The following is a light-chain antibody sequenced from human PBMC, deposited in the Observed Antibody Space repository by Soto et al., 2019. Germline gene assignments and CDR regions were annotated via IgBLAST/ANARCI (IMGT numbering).Light chain of an antibody. CDR3: QQYNSYFFT. V-gene: IGKV1-5*03. CDR2: RAS. Sequence: DIQMTQSPSTLSASVGDRVNITCRASQSINSWLAWYQQKPGKAPKLLIYRASDLQTGVPSRFSGSGSGTEFTVTISSLQTDDFATYYCQQYNSYFFTFGPGTKVDVK. CDR1: QSINSW. J-gene: IGKJ3*01.